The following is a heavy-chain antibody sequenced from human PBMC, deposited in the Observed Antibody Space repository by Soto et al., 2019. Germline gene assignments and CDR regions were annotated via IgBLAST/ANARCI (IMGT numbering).Heavy chain of an antibody. CDR2: IIPIFRTA. V-gene: IGHV1-69*12. CDR1: GGTFSSYA. D-gene: IGHD2-15*01. CDR3: ASVETQMYYYGMDL. J-gene: IGHJ6*02. Sequence: QVQLVQSGAEVKKPGSSVKVSCKASGGTFSSYAISWVRQAPGPGLEWMGGIIPIFRTADYAQKFQGRVTITADESTSTAYMELSSPRSEATAVYYCASVETQMYYYGMDLWCQGTTVTVSS.